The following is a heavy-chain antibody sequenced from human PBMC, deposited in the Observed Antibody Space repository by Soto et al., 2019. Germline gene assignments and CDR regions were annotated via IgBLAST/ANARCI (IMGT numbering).Heavy chain of an antibody. V-gene: IGHV1-69*01. CDR3: AGRGYCTNGVCYPIGYYYGMDV. CDR1: GGTFSSYA. CDR2: IIPIFGTA. Sequence: QVQLVQSGAEVKKPGSSVKVSCKASGGTFSSYAISWVQQAPGQGLEWMGGIIPIFGTANYAQKFQGRVTITADESTSTAYMVLSSLRSEDTAVYYCAGRGYCTNGVCYPIGYYYGMDVWGQGTTVTVSS. D-gene: IGHD2-8*01. J-gene: IGHJ6*02.